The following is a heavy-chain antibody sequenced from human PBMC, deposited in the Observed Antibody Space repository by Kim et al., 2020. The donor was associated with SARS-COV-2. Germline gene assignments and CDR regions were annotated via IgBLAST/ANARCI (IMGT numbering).Heavy chain of an antibody. CDR1: GYTFTGYY. V-gene: IGHV1-2*06. CDR2: INPNSGGT. J-gene: IGHJ4*02. D-gene: IGHD1-1*01. CDR3: ARNPIGPHWIDY. Sequence: ASVKVSCKASGYTFTGYYIHWVRQAPGQGLEWVGRINPNSGGTNYAQKFQGRVTMTRDTTISTAYMELSRLRSDDTAVYYCARNPIGPHWIDYWGQATLVTVSS.